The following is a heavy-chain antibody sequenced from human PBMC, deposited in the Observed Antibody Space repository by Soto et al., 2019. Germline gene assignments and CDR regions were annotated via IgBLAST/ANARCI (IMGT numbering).Heavy chain of an antibody. CDR1: GFTFTSSA. Sequence: GASVKVSCKASGFTFTSSAVQWVRQARGQRLEWIGWIVVGSGNTNYAQKFQERVTITRDMSTSTAYMELSSLRSEDTAVYYCAADPSDSSGYYYATNFHYWGQGTLVTVSS. J-gene: IGHJ4*02. V-gene: IGHV1-58*01. CDR2: IVVGSGNT. CDR3: AADPSDSSGYYYATNFHY. D-gene: IGHD3-22*01.